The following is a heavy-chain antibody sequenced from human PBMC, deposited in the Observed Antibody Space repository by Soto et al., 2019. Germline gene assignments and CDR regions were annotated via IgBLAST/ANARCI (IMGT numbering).Heavy chain of an antibody. D-gene: IGHD6-19*01. V-gene: IGHV3-30-3*01. J-gene: IGHJ4*02. CDR3: ARMGWAVAGSYYFDY. Sequence: QVQLVESGGGVVQPGRSLRLSCAASGFTFSSSAMHWVRQAPGKGLEWMAVISYDGSNKYFADSVKGRFTISRDNSKKTLYLQMNSLRAEDTAVYYCARMGWAVAGSYYFDYWGQGTLVTVSS. CDR1: GFTFSSSA. CDR2: ISYDGSNK.